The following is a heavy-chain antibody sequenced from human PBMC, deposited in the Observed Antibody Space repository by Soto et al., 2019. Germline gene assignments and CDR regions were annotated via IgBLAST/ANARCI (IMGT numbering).Heavy chain of an antibody. D-gene: IGHD6-13*01. CDR3: AKDVGQQLVLNYGMDV. J-gene: IGHJ6*02. Sequence: QVQLVESGGGVIQPGTYLSLSCGSSGFTFRRFGMYWVRQAPGKGLEWVAVVSYDGNHNYYAASVKGRFTVSRDNAKNMLYLQMNSLRGEDTAVYYCAKDVGQQLVLNYGMDVWGQGTTVTVSS. CDR1: GFTFRRFG. V-gene: IGHV3-30*18. CDR2: VSYDGNHN.